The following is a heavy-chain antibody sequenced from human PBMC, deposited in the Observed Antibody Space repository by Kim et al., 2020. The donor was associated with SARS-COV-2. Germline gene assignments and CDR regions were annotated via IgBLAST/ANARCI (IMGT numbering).Heavy chain of an antibody. Sequence: SETLSLTCAVYGGSFSGYYWSWIRQPPGKGLEWIGEINHSGSTNYNPSLKSRVTISVDTSKNQFSLKLSSVTAADTVVYYCASDIVVVTAIPHRTRAEYFQHWGQGTLVTVSS. CDR3: ASDIVVVTAIPHRTRAEYFQH. CDR2: INHSGST. CDR1: GGSFSGYY. V-gene: IGHV4-34*01. J-gene: IGHJ1*01. D-gene: IGHD2-21*02.